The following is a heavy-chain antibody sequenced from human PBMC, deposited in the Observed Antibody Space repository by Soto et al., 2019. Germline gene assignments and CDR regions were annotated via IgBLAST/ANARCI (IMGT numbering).Heavy chain of an antibody. CDR1: GDSVSGKSAS. Sequence: PSQTLSLTCAISGDSVSGKSASWNWIRQSPSRGLEWLGRTYYRSKWYTDYAESVKSRIVATPDTSRNQFSLQLISVSPEDAAVYYCARGVFAGPSFFDYWGQGTLVTVSS. V-gene: IGHV6-1*01. J-gene: IGHJ4*02. D-gene: IGHD3-3*01. CDR2: TYYRSKWYT. CDR3: ARGVFAGPSFFDY.